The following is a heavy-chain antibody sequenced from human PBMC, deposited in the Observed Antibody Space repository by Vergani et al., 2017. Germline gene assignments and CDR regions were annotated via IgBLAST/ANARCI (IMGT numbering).Heavy chain of an antibody. CDR2: IIPIIRLA. J-gene: IGHJ4*02. CDR1: GDIFNNYT. V-gene: IGHV1-69*02. CDR3: ARGATGDNSGWEPFDY. Sequence: QVHLEQSGTEVKKPGSSVKVSCKVSGDIFNNYTVTWVRQAPGQGLEWMGRIIPIIRLATSAQKFQDRVKITGDTSTNTVYMEMNNLRSEDTAVYYCARGATGDNSGWEPFDYWGQGTLVTVSS. D-gene: IGHD6-19*01.